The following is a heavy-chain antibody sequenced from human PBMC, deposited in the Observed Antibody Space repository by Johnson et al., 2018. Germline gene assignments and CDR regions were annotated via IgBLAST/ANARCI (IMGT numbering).Heavy chain of an antibody. CDR3: ARDWSQVAYYYYGMDV. D-gene: IGHD5-12*01. J-gene: IGHJ6*02. CDR2: IWYDGSNK. V-gene: IGHV3-33*01. CDR1: GFTFSSYG. Sequence: VQLVESGGGVVQPGRSLRLSCAASGFTFSSYGMHWVRQAPGKGLEWVAVIWYDGSNKYYADSVKGRFTISRDNSKNTLYLQMNSLRAEDTAVYYCARDWSQVAYYYYGMDVWGQGTTVTVSS.